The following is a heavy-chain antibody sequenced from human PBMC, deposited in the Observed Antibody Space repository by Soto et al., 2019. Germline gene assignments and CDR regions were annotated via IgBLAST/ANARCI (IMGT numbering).Heavy chain of an antibody. V-gene: IGHV3-7*04. Sequence: GGSLRLSCAASGFTFSSYWMSWVRQAPGKGLEWVANIKQDGSEKYYVDSVKGRFTISRDNAKNSLYLQMNSLRAEDTAVYYCARGYSGYDDAFDIWGQGTMVTVSS. CDR1: GFTFSSYW. CDR3: ARGYSGYDDAFDI. D-gene: IGHD5-12*01. J-gene: IGHJ3*02. CDR2: IKQDGSEK.